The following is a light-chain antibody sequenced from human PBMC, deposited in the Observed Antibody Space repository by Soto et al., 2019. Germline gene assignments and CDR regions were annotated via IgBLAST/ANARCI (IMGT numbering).Light chain of an antibody. Sequence: IQTTQSPSTLSASVGDRVTITFRASESISRWLAWYQQKPGKAPKLLIYDASSLESGVPSRFSGSGSGTDFTLTSRSLQPEDFATYYCQQYNTYSTFGQGTKVDIK. V-gene: IGKV1-5*01. J-gene: IGKJ1*01. CDR2: DAS. CDR3: QQYNTYST. CDR1: ESISRW.